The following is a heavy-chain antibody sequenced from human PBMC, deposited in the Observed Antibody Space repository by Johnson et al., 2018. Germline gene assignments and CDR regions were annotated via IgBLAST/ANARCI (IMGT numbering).Heavy chain of an antibody. Sequence: VQLVESGGGLVQPGGSLRLSCAASGFTFSSYWMSWVRQAPGKGLEWVANIKQDGSEKYYVDSVKGRFTISRDNAKNSLYLQMNSLRAEDTAVYYCARAWGSLYYDYYYMDVWGKGTTVTVSS. CDR3: ARAWGSLYYDYYYMDV. J-gene: IGHJ6*03. CDR1: GFTFSSYW. V-gene: IGHV3-7*01. D-gene: IGHD3-16*01. CDR2: IKQDGSEK.